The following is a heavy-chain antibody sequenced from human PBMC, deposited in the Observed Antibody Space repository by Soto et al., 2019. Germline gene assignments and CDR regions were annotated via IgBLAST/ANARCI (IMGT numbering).Heavy chain of an antibody. D-gene: IGHD3-10*01. CDR2: MNEDGGTT. J-gene: IGHJ6*02. CDR1: GFTFSSYW. V-gene: IGHV3-74*01. Sequence: GGSLRLSCAASGFTFSSYWMHWVRQAPGKGLVWVSRMNEDGGTTDYADSVRGRFTISRDNAKNTLYLQMNSLRVEDTAVYYCASDLSGRADVWGQGTTVTVSS. CDR3: ASDLSGRADV.